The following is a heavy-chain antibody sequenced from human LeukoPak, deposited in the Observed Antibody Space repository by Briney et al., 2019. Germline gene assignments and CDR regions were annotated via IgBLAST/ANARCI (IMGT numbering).Heavy chain of an antibody. Sequence: GGSLRLSCAASGFTFSSYSMNWVRQAPGKGLEWVSSITSTSNYIYYTDSLKGRFTISRDNAKNSLYLQMNSLRAEDTAVYYCARDLAWGAGWGQGTQVTVSS. CDR3: ARDLAWGAG. CDR2: ITSTSNYI. J-gene: IGHJ4*02. CDR1: GFTFSSYS. D-gene: IGHD1-26*01. V-gene: IGHV3-21*01.